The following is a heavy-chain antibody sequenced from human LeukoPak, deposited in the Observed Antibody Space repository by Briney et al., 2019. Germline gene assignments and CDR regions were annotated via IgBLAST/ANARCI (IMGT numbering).Heavy chain of an antibody. D-gene: IGHD2-15*01. Sequence: GASVKVSCKASGYTFTSYDINWVRQASGQGLEWMGWMNPNSGNTGYAQKFQGRVTMTRNTSISTAYMELSSLRSEDTAVYYCARGPTRYCSGGSCYGEYYFDYWAREPWSPSPQ. V-gene: IGHV1-8*01. CDR3: ARGPTRYCSGGSCYGEYYFDY. CDR2: MNPNSGNT. CDR1: GYTFTSYD. J-gene: IGHJ4*02.